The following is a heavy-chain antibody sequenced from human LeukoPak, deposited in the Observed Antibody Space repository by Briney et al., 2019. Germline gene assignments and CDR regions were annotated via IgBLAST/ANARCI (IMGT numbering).Heavy chain of an antibody. CDR1: GFTFSSYA. CDR2: IKQDGSEK. J-gene: IGHJ4*02. D-gene: IGHD1-26*01. V-gene: IGHV3-7*01. Sequence: PGRSLRLSCAASGFTFSSYAMHWVRQAPGKGLEWVANIKQDGSEKYYVDSVKGRFTISRDNAKNSLYLQMNSLRAEDTAVYYCAREKGGSHFDYWGQGTLVTVPS. CDR3: AREKGGSHFDY.